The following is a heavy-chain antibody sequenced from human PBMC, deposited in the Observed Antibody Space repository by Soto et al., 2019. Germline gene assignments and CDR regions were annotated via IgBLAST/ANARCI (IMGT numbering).Heavy chain of an antibody. CDR1: GGTFSSYT. D-gene: IGHD6-13*01. CDR3: AREAAAGYYYYYGMDV. J-gene: IGHJ6*02. Sequence: QVQLVQSGAAVKKPGSSVKVSCKASGGTFSSYTISWVRQAPGQGLEWLGGIIPILGIANYAQKFQGRVTITADKSTSTAYMELSSLRSEDTAVYYCAREAAAGYYYYYGMDVWGQGTTVTVSS. CDR2: IIPILGIA. V-gene: IGHV1-69*08.